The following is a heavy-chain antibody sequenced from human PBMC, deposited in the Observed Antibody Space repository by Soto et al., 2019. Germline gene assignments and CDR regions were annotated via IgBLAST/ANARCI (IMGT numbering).Heavy chain of an antibody. D-gene: IGHD3-22*01. J-gene: IGHJ4*02. Sequence: QVQLQESGPGRVKTSGNLSLTCAVSGDSISSSKWWTWVRQPPGKVLEWIGESHHSGSANYNPSLKSRVTISVDKSKNQFSLNLSSVTAADTAVYYCARRGYYYDSSGYPWGQGTLVTVSS. CDR3: ARRGYYYDSSGYP. CDR2: SHHSGSA. CDR1: GDSISSSKW. V-gene: IGHV4-4*02.